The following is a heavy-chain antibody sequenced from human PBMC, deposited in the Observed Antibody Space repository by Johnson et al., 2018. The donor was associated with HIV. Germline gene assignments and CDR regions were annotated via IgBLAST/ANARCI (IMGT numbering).Heavy chain of an antibody. V-gene: IGHV3-15*01. CDR2: IKSKTDGGTT. J-gene: IGHJ3*02. CDR1: GFTFSNAW. D-gene: IGHD3-22*01. Sequence: VQLVESGGGLVKPGGSLRLSCAASGFTFSNAWMSWVRQAPGKGLAWVGRIKSKTDGGTTDYAAPVKGRFTISRDDSKNTLYLQRNSLRAEDTAVYYCARDGCDDSSGACDIWGQGTMVTVSS. CDR3: ARDGCDDSSGACDI.